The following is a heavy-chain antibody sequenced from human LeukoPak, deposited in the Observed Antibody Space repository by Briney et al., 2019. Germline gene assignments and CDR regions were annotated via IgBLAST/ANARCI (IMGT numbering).Heavy chain of an antibody. CDR3: AREYYDYVWGSYRPFDP. D-gene: IGHD3-16*02. CDR2: IYTSGST. J-gene: IGHJ5*02. V-gene: IGHV4-61*02. Sequence: PSETLSLTCTVSGGSISSGSYYWSWIRQPAWKGLEWIGRIYTSGSTNYNPSLKSRVTISVDTSKNQFSLKLSSVTAADTAVYYCAREYYDYVWGSYRPFDPWGQGTLVTVSS. CDR1: GGSISSGSYY.